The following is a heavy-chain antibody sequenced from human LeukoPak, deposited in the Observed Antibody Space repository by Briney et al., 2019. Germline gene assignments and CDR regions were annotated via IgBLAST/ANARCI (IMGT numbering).Heavy chain of an antibody. Sequence: SVKVSCKASGGTFSSYAISWVRQAPGQGLEWMVGIIPIFGTANYAQKFQGRVTITTDESTSTAYMELSSLRSEDTAVYYCARDLGRDGYNFGSSYSKGPLDYWGQGTLVTVSS. CDR1: GGTFSSYA. V-gene: IGHV1-69*05. D-gene: IGHD5-24*01. CDR2: IIPIFGTA. CDR3: ARDLGRDGYNFGSSYSKGPLDY. J-gene: IGHJ4*02.